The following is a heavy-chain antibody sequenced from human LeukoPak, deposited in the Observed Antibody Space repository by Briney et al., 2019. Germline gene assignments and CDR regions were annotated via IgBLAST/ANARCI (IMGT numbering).Heavy chain of an antibody. CDR3: ASVPFRDGHLPNYFDY. D-gene: IGHD2-8*01. Sequence: PPETLSLTCAVYGGSFSDYYWSWIRQPPGKGLEWIGEINHSGSTNYNPSLKSRVTISVDTSKKQFSLKLRSVTAADTAVYYCASVPFRDGHLPNYFDYWGQGTLVTVSS. J-gene: IGHJ4*02. CDR2: INHSGST. V-gene: IGHV4-34*01. CDR1: GGSFSDYY.